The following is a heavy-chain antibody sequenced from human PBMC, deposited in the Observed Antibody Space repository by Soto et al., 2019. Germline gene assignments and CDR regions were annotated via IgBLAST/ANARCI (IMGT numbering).Heavy chain of an antibody. V-gene: IGHV2-5*02. CDR3: AHKGGGDRILDY. CDR2: IYWDGYK. J-gene: IGHJ4*02. Sequence: QITLKESGPTLVKPTQTLTLTCAFSGFSLRTSGVGVGWIRQPPGKALEWLALIYWDGYKHYSPSLKSRLTIPGDTPKNPVVLKMTNMDPVDTATYYWAHKGGGDRILDYWGQGTLVTVSS. D-gene: IGHD3-16*01. CDR1: GFSLRTSGVG.